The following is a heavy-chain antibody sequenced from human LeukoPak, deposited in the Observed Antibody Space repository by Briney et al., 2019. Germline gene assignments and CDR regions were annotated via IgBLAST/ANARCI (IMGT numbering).Heavy chain of an antibody. D-gene: IGHD6-13*01. CDR3: AKDGAAAGLIDY. CDR2: ISGSGGST. J-gene: IGHJ4*02. CDR1: GFTFSSYA. Sequence: PGGSLRLSCAASGFTFSSYAMSWVRQAPGEGLEWVSAISGSGGSTYYADSVKGRFTISRDNSKNTLYLQMNSLRAEDTAVYYCAKDGAAAGLIDYWGQGTLVTVSS. V-gene: IGHV3-23*01.